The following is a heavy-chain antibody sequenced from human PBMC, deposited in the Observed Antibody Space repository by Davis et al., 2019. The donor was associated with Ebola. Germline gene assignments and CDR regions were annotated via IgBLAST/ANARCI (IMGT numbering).Heavy chain of an antibody. CDR3: ARGGYYNFWSGNTHDLSAFNI. V-gene: IGHV4-30-2*01. J-gene: IGHJ3*02. Sequence: SETLSLTCAVSGDSISSDGYSWSWIRQPPGKGLEWIGYIFHSGNTYYNPSLKSRVTISLDGSKNQFSLNLSSVTAADTAVYYCARGGYYNFWSGNTHDLSAFNIWGQGTMVTVSS. CDR1: GDSISSDGYS. D-gene: IGHD3-3*01. CDR2: IFHSGNT.